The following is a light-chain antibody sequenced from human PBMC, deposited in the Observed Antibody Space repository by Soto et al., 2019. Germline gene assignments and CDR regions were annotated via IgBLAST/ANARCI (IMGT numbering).Light chain of an antibody. CDR1: QTVRDGY. CDR3: QQYGVSMFN. Sequence: IVLTQSPGTLSLSPGERATLSCRASQTVRDGYLAWYQQKPGQAPRLFIYGASARATGIPERFSGSGSGTDFTLTISGLEHEDFAVYYCQQYGVSMFNFGQGTKLEIK. CDR2: GAS. J-gene: IGKJ2*01. V-gene: IGKV3-20*01.